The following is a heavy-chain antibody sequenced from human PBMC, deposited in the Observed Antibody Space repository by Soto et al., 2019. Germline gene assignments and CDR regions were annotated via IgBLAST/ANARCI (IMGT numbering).Heavy chain of an antibody. Sequence: SGPTLVNPTQTLTLTCSFSGFSLNSNGMCVSWIRQPPGKALEWLAVVDWDDEKFYATSLKTRLTISKDTSKNQVVLRMTNMDPVDSGTYFCERTRTSTPGAFIFDYWGQGAPVTVYS. CDR3: ERTRTSTPGAFIFDY. CDR1: GFSLNSNGMC. D-gene: IGHD1-26*01. V-gene: IGHV2-70*01. J-gene: IGHJ4*02. CDR2: VDWDDEK.